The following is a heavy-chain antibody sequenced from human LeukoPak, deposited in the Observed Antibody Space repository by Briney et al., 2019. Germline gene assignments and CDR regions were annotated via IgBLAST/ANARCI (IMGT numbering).Heavy chain of an antibody. CDR3: ARDFYYGSGRFDY. CDR2: ISSSGNTI. D-gene: IGHD3-10*01. CDR1: GFTFSNYE. Sequence: GGSLRLSCAASGFTFSNYEMNWVRQAPGKGLEWVSYISSSGNTIYYADSVKGRFTISRENAKNSLYLQMNSLRAEDTAIYYCARDFYYGSGRFDYWGQGTLVSVSS. J-gene: IGHJ4*02. V-gene: IGHV3-48*03.